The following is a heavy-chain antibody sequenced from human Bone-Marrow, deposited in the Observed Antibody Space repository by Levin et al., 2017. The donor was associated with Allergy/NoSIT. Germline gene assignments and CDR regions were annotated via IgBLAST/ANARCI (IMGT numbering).Heavy chain of an antibody. D-gene: IGHD6-13*01. V-gene: IGHV3-23*01. CDR3: AREQGASGWYTVDF. J-gene: IGHJ4*02. CDR2: IRPNSERT. Sequence: GESLKISCTASGFTFGNHAMTWVRHAPGKGLEWVSTIRPNSERTYFADSVKGRFTVSRDDSMNMMYLQMNSLRVDDAAVYYCAREQGASGWYTVDFWGQGTLVTVSS. CDR1: GFTFGNHA.